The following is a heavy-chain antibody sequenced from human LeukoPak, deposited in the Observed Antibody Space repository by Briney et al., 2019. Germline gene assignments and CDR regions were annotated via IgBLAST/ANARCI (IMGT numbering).Heavy chain of an antibody. V-gene: IGHV1-69*13. CDR1: GYTFTSYD. CDR2: IIPIFGTA. J-gene: IGHJ3*02. CDR3: ASRHEGQLWFFDI. D-gene: IGHD5-18*01. Sequence: ASVKVSCTASGYTFTSYDINWVRQAPGQGLEWMGGIIPIFGTANYAQKFQGRVTITADESTSTAYMELSSLRSEDTAVYYCASRHEGQLWFFDIWGQGTMVTVSS.